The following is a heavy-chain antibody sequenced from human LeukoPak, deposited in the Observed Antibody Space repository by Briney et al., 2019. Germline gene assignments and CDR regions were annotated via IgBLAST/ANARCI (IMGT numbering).Heavy chain of an antibody. J-gene: IGHJ4*02. Sequence: SETLSLTCTVSGGSISSSNYYWGWIRQPPGKGLEWIGNIYYSGSTYYNPSLKSRVTISVDTSKNQSSLRLSSVTAADTAVYYCAACSGGNCYGFDYWGQGTLVTVSS. V-gene: IGHV4-39*01. CDR2: IYYSGST. D-gene: IGHD2-15*01. CDR3: AACSGGNCYGFDY. CDR1: GGSISSSNYY.